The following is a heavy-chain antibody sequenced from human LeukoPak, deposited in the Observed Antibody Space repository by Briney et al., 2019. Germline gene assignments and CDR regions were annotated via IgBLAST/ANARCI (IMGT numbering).Heavy chain of an antibody. CDR1: GYTFTIYGTSYD. CDR2: INPNSGGT. D-gene: IGHD1-26*01. CDR3: ARVGGTYRWGWDY. Sequence: GASVKVSCKASGYTFTIYGTSYDITWVRQAPGQGLEWMGWINPNSGGTNYAQKFQGRVTMTRDTSISTAYMELSRLRSDDTAVYYCARVGGTYRWGWDYWGQGTLVTVSS. J-gene: IGHJ4*02. V-gene: IGHV1-2*02.